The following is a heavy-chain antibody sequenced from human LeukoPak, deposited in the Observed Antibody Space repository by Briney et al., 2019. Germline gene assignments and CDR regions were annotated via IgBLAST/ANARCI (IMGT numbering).Heavy chain of an antibody. J-gene: IGHJ4*02. Sequence: PGGSLRLSCTASGFTFGDYAMSWVRQAPGKGLEWVGFIRSKAYGGTTEYAASVKGRFTISRDDSKSIAYLQMNSLKTEDTAVYYCTRSGMLRVATFDYWGQGTLVTVSS. D-gene: IGHD1-26*01. CDR1: GFTFGDYA. CDR2: IRSKAYGGTT. V-gene: IGHV3-49*04. CDR3: TRSGMLRVATFDY.